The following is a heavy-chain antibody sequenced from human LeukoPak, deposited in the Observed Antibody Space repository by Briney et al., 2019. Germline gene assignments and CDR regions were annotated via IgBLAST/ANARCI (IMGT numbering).Heavy chain of an antibody. CDR2: ISGSGGST. J-gene: IGHJ4*02. V-gene: IGHV3-23*01. D-gene: IGHD5-12*01. CDR3: AKAPRGGYDSRIDY. CDR1: GFTFSSYA. Sequence: GGSLRLSCAASGFTFSSYALSWVRQAPGKGLEWVSSISGSGGSTYYVDSVKGRFTISRDNSKNTLYLQMNSLRAEDTAIYYCAKAPRGGYDSRIDYWGQGTLVTVSS.